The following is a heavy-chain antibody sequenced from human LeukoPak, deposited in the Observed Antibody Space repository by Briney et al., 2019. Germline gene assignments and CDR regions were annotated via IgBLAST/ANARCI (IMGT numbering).Heavy chain of an antibody. CDR2: ISYDGSNK. CDR3: ARAMAVAGTAFDY. J-gene: IGHJ4*02. D-gene: IGHD6-19*01. Sequence: GGSLRHSCAASGFTFSSYAMHWVRQAPGKGLEWVAVISYDGSNKYYADSVKGRFTISRDNSKNTLYLQMNSLRAEDTAVYYCARAMAVAGTAFDYWGQGTLVTVSS. V-gene: IGHV3-30-3*01. CDR1: GFTFSSYA.